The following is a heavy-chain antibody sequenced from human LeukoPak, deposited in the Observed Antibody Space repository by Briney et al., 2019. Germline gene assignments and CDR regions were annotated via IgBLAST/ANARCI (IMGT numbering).Heavy chain of an antibody. CDR1: GGSFSGYY. CDR2: INHSGST. J-gene: IGHJ4*02. Sequence: SETLSLTCAVYGGSFSGYYWSWIRQPPGKGLEWIGEINHSGSTNYNPSLKSRVTISVDTSKNQFSLKLSSVTAADTAVYYCARELAVAGKTIFDQWGQGTLVTVSS. D-gene: IGHD6-19*01. CDR3: ARELAVAGKTIFDQ. V-gene: IGHV4-34*01.